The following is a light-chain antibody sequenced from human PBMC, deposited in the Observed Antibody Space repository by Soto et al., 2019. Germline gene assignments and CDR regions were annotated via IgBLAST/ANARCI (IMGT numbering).Light chain of an antibody. V-gene: IGKV1-6*01. CDR1: QYIRSA. J-gene: IGKJ1*01. CDR2: VAS. CDR3: LQDYNYPWT. Sequence: IQMTQSPSSLSAAVGDRVTIACRASQYIRSALSWYQHRPGQAPKVLIYVASSLQSGVPSRFSGSGYGTHFTLTITSLQPEDFATYYCLQDYNYPWTFGQGTKVAI.